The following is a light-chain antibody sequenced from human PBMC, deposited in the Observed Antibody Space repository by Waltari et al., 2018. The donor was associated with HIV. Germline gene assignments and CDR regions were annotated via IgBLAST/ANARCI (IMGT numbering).Light chain of an antibody. J-gene: IGLJ1*01. CDR1: SPNFVSNY. Sequence: QPVLTQPPSAPGTPGQRVTTPCSGTSPNFVSNYGYWYQQLPGTAPKLLIYRNNQRPSGVPDRFSGSKSGTSASLAISGLRSEDEADYYCAAWDDSLSGYVFGTGTKVTVL. V-gene: IGLV1-47*01. CDR2: RNN. CDR3: AAWDDSLSGYV.